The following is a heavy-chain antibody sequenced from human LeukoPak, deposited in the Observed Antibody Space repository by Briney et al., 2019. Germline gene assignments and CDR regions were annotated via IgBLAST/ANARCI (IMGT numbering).Heavy chain of an antibody. CDR1: GFTFRNYA. D-gene: IGHD2-15*01. CDR3: AKGRSISCSGGTCYPFDF. J-gene: IGHJ4*02. Sequence: GGSLRLSCAASGFTFRNYAMHWVRQAPGKGLEWVAVISYDGSNKYYADSVKGRFTISRDTSKNTLYLQVNSLRAEDTAVYYCAKGRSISCSGGTCYPFDFWGQGSLVTVSS. CDR2: ISYDGSNK. V-gene: IGHV3-30*04.